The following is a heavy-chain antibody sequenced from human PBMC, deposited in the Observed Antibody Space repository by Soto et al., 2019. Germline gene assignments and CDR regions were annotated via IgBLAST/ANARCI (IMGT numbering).Heavy chain of an antibody. V-gene: IGHV3-33*01. D-gene: IGHD3-3*01. J-gene: IGHJ4*02. CDR1: GFTFSSYG. Sequence: PGGSLRVSCAACGFTFSSYGMHWGRQAPGKGLEWVAVIWYDGSNKYYADSVKGRFTISRDNSKNTLYLQMNSLRAEDTAVYYCARDGRAGLRFLAYWGQGTLVTVSS. CDR3: ARDGRAGLRFLAY. CDR2: IWYDGSNK.